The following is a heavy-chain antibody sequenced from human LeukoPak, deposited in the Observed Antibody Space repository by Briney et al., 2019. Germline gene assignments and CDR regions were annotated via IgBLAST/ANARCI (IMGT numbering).Heavy chain of an antibody. CDR3: AKGHCSSASCYAFDS. D-gene: IGHD2-2*01. V-gene: IGHV3-23*01. CDR2: ISASGGNT. J-gene: IGHJ4*02. Sequence: GGSLRLSCAASGFTFSSYAMSWVRQAPGKGLEWVSAISASGGNTYDADSEKGRFTIYRDNSKNTLGLQMNHLRAEDTAVYYCAKGHCSSASCYAFDSWGQGTLVTVSS. CDR1: GFTFSSYA.